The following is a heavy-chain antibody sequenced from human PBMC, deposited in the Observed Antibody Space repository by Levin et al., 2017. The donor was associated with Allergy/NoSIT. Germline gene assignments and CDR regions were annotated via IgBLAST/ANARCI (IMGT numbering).Heavy chain of an antibody. V-gene: IGHV1-2*06. CDR1: GYTFTGYY. CDR2: INPNSGGT. J-gene: IGHJ6*02. CDR3: ARDPIVATIYYYYYNGMDV. Sequence: GESLKISCKASGYTFTGYYMHWVRQAPGQGLEWMGRINPNSGGTNYAQKFQGRVTMTRDTSISTDYMELSRLRSDDTAVYYCARDPIVATIYYYYYNGMDVWGQGTTVTVSS. D-gene: IGHD5-12*01.